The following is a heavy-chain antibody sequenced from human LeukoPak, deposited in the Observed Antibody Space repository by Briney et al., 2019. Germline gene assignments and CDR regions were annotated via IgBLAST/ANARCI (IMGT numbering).Heavy chain of an antibody. D-gene: IGHD2-2*01. CDR3: ARDLDIVVVPAVMGY. J-gene: IGHJ4*02. CDR1: GFTLSSYW. Sequence: PGGSLRLSCAASGFTLSSYWMSWVRQAPGKGLEWGANIKQDGSEKYYVDSVKGRFAISRDNAKNSLYLQMNSLRAEDTAVYYCARDLDIVVVPAVMGYWGQGTLVTVSS. CDR2: IKQDGSEK. V-gene: IGHV3-7*01.